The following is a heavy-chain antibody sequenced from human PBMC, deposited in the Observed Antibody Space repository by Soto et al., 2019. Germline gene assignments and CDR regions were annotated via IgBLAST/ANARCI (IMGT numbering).Heavy chain of an antibody. CDR3: ARDLISATGFDY. J-gene: IGHJ4*02. D-gene: IGHD2-15*01. V-gene: IGHV3-7*05. CDR1: GFNFSSYW. CDR2: IKQDGSET. Sequence: EVHLVESGGGLGQPGGSLRLSCAASGFNFSSYWMSWVRQAPGKGLEWVANIKQDGSETYYVDYVKGRFTISRDNPKNSLYLQLNSLRAEDTAVYYCARDLISATGFDYWGQGTLVTVSS.